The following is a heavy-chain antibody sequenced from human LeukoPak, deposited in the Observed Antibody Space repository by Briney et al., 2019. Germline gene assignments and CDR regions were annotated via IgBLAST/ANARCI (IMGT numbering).Heavy chain of an antibody. CDR1: GYTFTSYA. V-gene: IGHV1-3*01. Sequence: ASVTVSFTASGYTFTSYAMHWVRQAPGQRLEWMGWINAGNGNTKYSQKFQGRVTITRDTSASTAYMELSSLRSEDTAVYYCASGGDFWSGSLFHWGQGTLVTVSS. D-gene: IGHD3-3*01. CDR2: INAGNGNT. J-gene: IGHJ4*02. CDR3: ASGGDFWSGSLFH.